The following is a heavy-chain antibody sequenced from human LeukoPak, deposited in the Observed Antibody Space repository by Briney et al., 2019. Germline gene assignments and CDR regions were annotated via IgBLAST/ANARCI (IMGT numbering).Heavy chain of an antibody. J-gene: IGHJ4*02. Sequence: SSETLSLTCTVSGGSLNISSYYWGWIRQPPGKGLEWIGSIYYSGRTYYNPSLKIRVTIFVDTSKNQFSLKLSSVTAADTAVYYCARSQATAMVSDYWGQGTLVTVSS. CDR1: GGSLNISSYY. D-gene: IGHD2-2*01. V-gene: IGHV4-39*01. CDR3: ARSQATAMVSDY. CDR2: IYYSGRT.